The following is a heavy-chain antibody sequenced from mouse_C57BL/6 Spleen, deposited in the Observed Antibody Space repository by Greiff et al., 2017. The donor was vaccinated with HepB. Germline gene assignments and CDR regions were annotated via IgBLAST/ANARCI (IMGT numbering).Heavy chain of an antibody. CDR2: IDPSDSYT. CDR3: ARSVSRYWYFDV. CDR1: GYTFTSYW. Sequence: VQLQQSGAELVKPGASVKLSCKASGYTFTSYWMQWVKQRPGQGLEWIGEIDPSDSYTNYNQKFKGKATLTVDTSSSTAYMQLSSLTSEDSAVYYCARSVSRYWYFDVWGTGTTVTVSS. D-gene: IGHD1-1*01. J-gene: IGHJ1*03. V-gene: IGHV1-50*01.